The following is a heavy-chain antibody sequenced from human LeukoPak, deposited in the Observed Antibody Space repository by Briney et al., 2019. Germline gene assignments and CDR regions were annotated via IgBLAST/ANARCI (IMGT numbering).Heavy chain of an antibody. CDR2: ISYDGSNK. Sequence: PGGSLRLSCAASGFTFGSYAMHWVRQAPGKGLEWVAVISYDGSNKYYADSVKGRFTISGDNSKNTLYLQMNSLRAEDTAVYYCASARTWQLDYWGQGTLVTVSS. V-gene: IGHV3-30*04. J-gene: IGHJ4*02. D-gene: IGHD6-13*01. CDR3: ASARTWQLDY. CDR1: GFTFGSYA.